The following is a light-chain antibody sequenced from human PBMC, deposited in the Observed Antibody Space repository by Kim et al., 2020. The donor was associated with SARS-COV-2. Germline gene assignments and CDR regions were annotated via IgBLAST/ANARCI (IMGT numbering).Light chain of an antibody. V-gene: IGLV3-21*03. CDR1: NIGSRS. Sequence: GTTATLTCGGDNIGSRSVHRYQQKPGQAPVLVVYDDIGRPAGIPERFSGSNSDNTATLTISRVEAGDEADYYCQLLYSDRDHPGVIFGGGTQLTVL. CDR2: DDI. J-gene: IGLJ2*01. CDR3: QLLYSDRDHPGVI.